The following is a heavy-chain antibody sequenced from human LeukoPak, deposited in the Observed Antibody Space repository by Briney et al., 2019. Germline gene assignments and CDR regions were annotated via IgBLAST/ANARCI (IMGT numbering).Heavy chain of an antibody. Sequence: PSETLSLTCAVYGGSFSGYYWSWIRQPPGKGLEWIGEIHHSGSTNYNPSLKRRVTISVDTSKNQFSLKVSSVIAADKAVYYCARGVVGHGDLDYWGQGTLVTVSS. V-gene: IGHV4-34*01. CDR2: IHHSGST. J-gene: IGHJ4*02. CDR1: GGSFSGYY. D-gene: IGHD2-15*01. CDR3: ARGVVGHGDLDY.